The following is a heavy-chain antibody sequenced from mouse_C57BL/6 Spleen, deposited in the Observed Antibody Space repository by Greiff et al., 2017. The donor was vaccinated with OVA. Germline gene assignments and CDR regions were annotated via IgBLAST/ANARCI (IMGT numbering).Heavy chain of an antibody. CDR2: INPSTGGT. CDR1: GYSFTGYY. Sequence: EVQLQQSGPELVKPGASVKISCKASGYSFTGYYMNWVKQSPEKSLEWIGEINPSTGGTTYNQKFKAKATLTVDKSSSTAYMQLKSLTSEDSAVYYCATRYFDYWGQGTTRTVSS. V-gene: IGHV1-42*01. J-gene: IGHJ2*01. CDR3: ATRYFDY.